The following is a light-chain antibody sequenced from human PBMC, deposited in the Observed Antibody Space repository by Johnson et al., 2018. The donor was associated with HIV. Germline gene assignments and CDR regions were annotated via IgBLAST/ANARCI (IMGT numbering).Light chain of an antibody. CDR2: SDD. CDR3: ATWDDSLNGYV. J-gene: IGLJ1*01. V-gene: IGLV1-44*01. Sequence: QSVLTQPPSASLTPGQRVTISCSGSSSNIGTNAVNWYQHLPGAAPKLLIFSDDERPSGVPDRFSASKSGTSASLAISGLQSEDEADYYGATWDDSLNGYVFGTGTKVTVL. CDR1: SSNIGTNA.